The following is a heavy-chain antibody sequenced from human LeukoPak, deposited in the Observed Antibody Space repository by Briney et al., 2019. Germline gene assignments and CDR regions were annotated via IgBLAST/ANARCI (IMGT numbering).Heavy chain of an antibody. D-gene: IGHD4-17*01. J-gene: IGHJ5*02. CDR1: GGSFSGYF. CDR2: INHSGST. V-gene: IGHV4-34*01. CDR3: ARGGDYRFDP. Sequence: PSETLSLTCAVFGGSFSGYFWNWIRQPPGKGLEWIGEINHSGSTNYNPSLKSRVAISVDTSKNQFSLKLSSVTAADTAVYYCARGGDYRFDPWGQGTLVTVSS.